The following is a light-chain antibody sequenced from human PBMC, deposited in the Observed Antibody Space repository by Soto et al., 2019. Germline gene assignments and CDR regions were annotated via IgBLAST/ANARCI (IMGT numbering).Light chain of an antibody. CDR2: KVS. Sequence: DVVMTQSPLSLPVTLGQPASISCRSNQSLVHSDGIAYFSWFQQRPGRSPRSVIYKVSNRDSGVPARFSGSGSGTDFALKISRVEAEDVGVYYCMKGTHWPITFGQGTRLEIK. CDR3: MKGTHWPIT. V-gene: IGKV2-30*02. CDR1: QSLVHSDGIAY. J-gene: IGKJ5*01.